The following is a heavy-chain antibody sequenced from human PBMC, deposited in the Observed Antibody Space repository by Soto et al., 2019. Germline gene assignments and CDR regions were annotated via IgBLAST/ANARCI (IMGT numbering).Heavy chain of an antibody. CDR3: ARDLFDYGDYDAFDI. CDR2: ISYDGSNK. V-gene: IGHV3-30-3*01. J-gene: IGHJ3*02. CDR1: GFTFSSYA. D-gene: IGHD4-17*01. Sequence: GGSLRLSCAASGFTFSSYAMHWVRQAPGKGLEWVAVISYDGSNKYYADSVKGRFTISRDNSKNTLYLQMNSLRAEDTAVYYCARDLFDYGDYDAFDIWGQGTMVTVSS.